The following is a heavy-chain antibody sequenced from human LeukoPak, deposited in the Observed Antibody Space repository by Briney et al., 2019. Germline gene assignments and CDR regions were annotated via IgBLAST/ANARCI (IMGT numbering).Heavy chain of an antibody. CDR3: AKDDLYRYYYYMDV. J-gene: IGHJ6*03. CDR2: ITANGGTT. CDR1: GFTFSNYG. Sequence: GGSLRLSCAASGFTFSNYGMNWVRQAPGKGLEWVSGITANGGTTYYADSVKGRFTISRDNSKNTLYLQMNSLRAEDTAVYYCAKDDLYRYYYYMDVWGKGTTVTISS. D-gene: IGHD1-1*01. V-gene: IGHV3-23*01.